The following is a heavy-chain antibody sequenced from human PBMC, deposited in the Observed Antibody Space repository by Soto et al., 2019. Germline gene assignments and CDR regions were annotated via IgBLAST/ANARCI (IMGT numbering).Heavy chain of an antibody. J-gene: IGHJ6*02. CDR2: ISYDGSNK. CDR3: ARAGRLYPPYYGMDV. Sequence: PGGSLRLSCAASGFTFSSYAMHWVRQAPGKGLEWVAVISYDGSNKYYADSVKGRSTISRDNSKNTLYLQMNSLRAEDTAVYYCARAGRLYPPYYGMDVWGQGTTVTVSS. CDR1: GFTFSSYA. D-gene: IGHD2-2*01. V-gene: IGHV3-30-3*01.